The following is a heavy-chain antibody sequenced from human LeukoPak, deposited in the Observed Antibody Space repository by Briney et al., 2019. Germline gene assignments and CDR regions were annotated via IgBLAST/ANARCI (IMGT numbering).Heavy chain of an antibody. V-gene: IGHV1-69*13. CDR2: IIPIFGTA. Sequence: SVKVSCEASGGTFSSYAISWVRQAPGQGLEWMGGIIPIFGTANYAQKFQGRVTITADESTSTAYMELSSLRSEDTAVYYCARGSDIVVVVAAIPYYYGMDVWGKGTTVTVSS. CDR3: ARGSDIVVVVAAIPYYYGMDV. D-gene: IGHD2-15*01. J-gene: IGHJ6*04. CDR1: GGTFSSYA.